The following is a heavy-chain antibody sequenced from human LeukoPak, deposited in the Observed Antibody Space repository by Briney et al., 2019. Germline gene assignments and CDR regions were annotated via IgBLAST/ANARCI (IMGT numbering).Heavy chain of an antibody. CDR2: ISGSGGST. CDR3: AKDLWQQLMGA. Sequence: GWSLRLSCAASGFTFSSYAMSWVRQAPGKGLGWVSAISGSGGSTYYADSVKGRFTISRDNSKNTLYLQMNSLRAEDTAVYYCAKDLWQQLMGAWGQGTLVTVSS. V-gene: IGHV3-23*01. J-gene: IGHJ5*02. D-gene: IGHD6-13*01. CDR1: GFTFSSYA.